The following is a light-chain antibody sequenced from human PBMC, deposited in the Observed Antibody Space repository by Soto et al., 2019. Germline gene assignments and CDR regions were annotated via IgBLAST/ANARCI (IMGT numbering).Light chain of an antibody. J-gene: IGKJ4*01. CDR3: QQYNSWLT. CDR1: QSVSDN. V-gene: IGKV3-15*01. CDR2: GAS. Sequence: IVLTQSPCTLSVSPGERATLSCRASQSVSDNLAWYQQKPGQAPRLLIYGASTRATGIPARFSGSGSGTEFTLTISSLQSEDFAVYYCQQYNSWLTFGGGTKVDI.